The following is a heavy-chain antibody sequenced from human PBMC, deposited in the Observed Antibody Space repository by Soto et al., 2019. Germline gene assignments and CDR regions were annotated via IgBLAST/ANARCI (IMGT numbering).Heavy chain of an antibody. D-gene: IGHD2-8*01. V-gene: IGHV6-1*01. CDR3: ARATHGAHWFDP. CDR1: GDSVSSNSAT. CDR2: TYYSSTWYN. Sequence: QVQLQQSGPGLVQPSQTLSLTCTISGDSVSSNSATWNWIRQSPSRGLEWLGRTYYSSTWYNEYAVSVISRIAINPDTSKNQFSLHLNSVTPEDTAVYSCARATHGAHWFDPWGQGTLVTVSS. J-gene: IGHJ5*02.